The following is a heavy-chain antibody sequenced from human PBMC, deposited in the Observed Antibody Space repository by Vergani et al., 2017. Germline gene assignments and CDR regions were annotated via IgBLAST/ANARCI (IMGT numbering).Heavy chain of an antibody. D-gene: IGHD3-9*01. CDR1: GGSITSSSYY. Sequence: QLHLQESGPGLVKPSETLSLTCTVSGGSITSSSYYLGWIRQPPGKGLEWIGNIYHSWGAYYNPSLKGLVTISVDTSKNQLSLEVTSVTAADTAICFCARTESFILRYFHWALWGQGTLVTVSS. V-gene: IGHV4-39*01. CDR3: ARTESFILRYFHWAL. CDR2: IYHSWGA. J-gene: IGHJ4*02.